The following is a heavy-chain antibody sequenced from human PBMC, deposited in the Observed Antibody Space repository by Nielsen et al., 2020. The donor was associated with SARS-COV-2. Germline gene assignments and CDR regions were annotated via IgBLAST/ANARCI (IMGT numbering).Heavy chain of an antibody. Sequence: GESLKISCAASGFTFSSYSMNWVRQAPGKGLEWVSSISSSSSYIYYADSVKGRFTISRDNAKNSLYLQMNSLRAEDTAVYYCATPDYGDYGGGFHWGQGTLVTVSS. CDR2: ISSSSSYI. J-gene: IGHJ4*02. CDR3: ATPDYGDYGGGFH. D-gene: IGHD4-17*01. V-gene: IGHV3-21*01. CDR1: GFTFSSYS.